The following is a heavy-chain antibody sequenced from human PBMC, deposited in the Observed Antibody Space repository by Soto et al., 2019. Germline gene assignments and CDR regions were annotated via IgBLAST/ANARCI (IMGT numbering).Heavy chain of an antibody. Sequence: EVQLVETGGGLIQPGGSLRLSCAASGFTVSNNYMSWVRQAPGKGLECVSIIYSGGTTYYADSVRGRFTISRDHSKNTLYLQMNSLRADDTAVYFCARNQPVTTLGYRGQGTLVTVSS. J-gene: IGHJ4*02. CDR2: IYSGGTT. CDR1: GFTVSNNY. CDR3: ARNQPVTTLGY. D-gene: IGHD4-17*01. V-gene: IGHV3-53*02.